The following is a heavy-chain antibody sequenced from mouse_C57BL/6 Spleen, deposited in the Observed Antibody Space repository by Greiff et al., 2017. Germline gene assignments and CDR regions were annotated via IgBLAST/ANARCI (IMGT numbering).Heavy chain of an antibody. CDR3: ARPSSYGPSFDY. V-gene: IGHV1-58*01. CDR2: IYLGNGYT. CDR1: GYTFTSYG. D-gene: IGHD1-1*01. J-gene: IGHJ2*01. Sequence: EVQLQQSGAELVRPGSSVKMSCKTSGYTFTSYGINWVKQRPGQGLEWIGYIYLGNGYTEYNEKFKGKATLTSDTSSSTAYMQLSSLTSEDSAIDGCARPSSYGPSFDYWGQGTTLTVSS.